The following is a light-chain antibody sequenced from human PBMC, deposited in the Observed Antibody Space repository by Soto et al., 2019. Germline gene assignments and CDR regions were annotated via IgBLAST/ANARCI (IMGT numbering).Light chain of an antibody. CDR1: QSVISNY. CDR2: GAS. CDR3: QQYSSSPQT. Sequence: EIVLTQSPGTLSLSPGERATLSCRASQSVISNYLAWYQQRPGQAPRLLIYGASSRATGIPDRFSGGGSGTAFTLTISRLEPEDFAVYYCQQYSSSPQTYGQGTRLEIK. J-gene: IGKJ5*01. V-gene: IGKV3-20*01.